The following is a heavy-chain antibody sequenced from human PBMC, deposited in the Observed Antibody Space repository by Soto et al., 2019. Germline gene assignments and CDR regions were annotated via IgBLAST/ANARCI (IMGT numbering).Heavy chain of an antibody. CDR3: ARASVVVVAASLGYYFDY. CDR2: IYYSGST. J-gene: IGHJ4*02. CDR1: GGSISSGGYY. Sequence: SETLSLTCTVSGGSISSGGYYWSWIRQHPGKGLEWIGYIYYSGSTYYNPSLKSRVTISVDTSKNQFSLKLSSVTAADTAVYYCARASVVVVAASLGYYFDYWGQGTLVTVSS. D-gene: IGHD2-15*01. V-gene: IGHV4-31*03.